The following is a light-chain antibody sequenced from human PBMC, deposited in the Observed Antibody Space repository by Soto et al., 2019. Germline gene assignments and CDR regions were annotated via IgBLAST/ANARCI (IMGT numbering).Light chain of an antibody. V-gene: IGLV2-14*03. CDR3: TSYTRSITYV. CDR1: SSDVGGYNF. Sequence: QSVLTQPASVSGSPGQSITISCTVTSSDVGGYNFVSWYQHHPGKAPKLIIYDVTNRPSGISNRFSGSKSGNTASLTISGLQAEDEADYYCTSYTRSITYVFGTGTKVTVL. J-gene: IGLJ1*01. CDR2: DVT.